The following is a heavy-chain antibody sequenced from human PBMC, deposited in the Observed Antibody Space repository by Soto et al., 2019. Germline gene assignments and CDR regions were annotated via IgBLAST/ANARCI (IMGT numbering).Heavy chain of an antibody. CDR3: ARTRKHGLFAAVAALEDY. CDR1: GYTITSYD. J-gene: IGHJ4*02. Sequence: ASVKVSCKASGYTITSYDINWVRQATGQGLEWMGWMNPNSGNTGYAQKFQGRVTMTRNTSISTAYMELSSLRSEDTAVYYCARTRKHGLFAAVAALEDYWGQGTLVTVSS. CDR2: MNPNSGNT. V-gene: IGHV1-8*01. D-gene: IGHD6-19*01.